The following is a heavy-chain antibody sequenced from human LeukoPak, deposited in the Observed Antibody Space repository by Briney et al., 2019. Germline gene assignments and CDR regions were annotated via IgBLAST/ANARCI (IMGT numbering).Heavy chain of an antibody. Sequence: PSETLSLTCTVSGGSISSYYWSWIRQPPGKGLEWIGYIYYSGSTNYNPALKKGVTISVDTSKNQFSLKLSSVTAADTAAYYCARDRIGYSYGSDAFDIWGQGTMVTVSS. CDR2: IYYSGST. J-gene: IGHJ3*02. D-gene: IGHD5-18*01. CDR3: ARDRIGYSYGSDAFDI. V-gene: IGHV4-59*01. CDR1: GGSISSYY.